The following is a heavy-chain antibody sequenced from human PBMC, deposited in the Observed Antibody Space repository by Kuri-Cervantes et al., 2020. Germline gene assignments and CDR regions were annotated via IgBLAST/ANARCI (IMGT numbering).Heavy chain of an antibody. Sequence: GGSLRLSCAASGFTFSSYGMHWVRQAPGKGLEWVAVISYDGSNKYYADSVKGRFTTSRDNSKNTLYLQMNSLRAEDTAVYYCAKGFHDFWSGYSHGAFDYWGQGTLVTVSS. CDR1: GFTFSSYG. CDR3: AKGFHDFWSGYSHGAFDY. CDR2: ISYDGSNK. D-gene: IGHD3-3*01. J-gene: IGHJ4*02. V-gene: IGHV3-30*18.